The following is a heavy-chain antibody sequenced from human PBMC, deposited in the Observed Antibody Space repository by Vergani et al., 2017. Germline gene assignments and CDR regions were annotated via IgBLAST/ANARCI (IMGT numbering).Heavy chain of an antibody. J-gene: IGHJ5*02. V-gene: IGHV1-2*02. CDR1: GYTFTGYY. Sequence: QVQLVQSGAEVKKPGASVKVSCKASGYTFTGYYMHWVRQAPGQGLEWMGWINPNSGGTNYAQTVQGKVTMTRDTAISTAYMELSRLRSDDTAVYYCARGWDSSCWFDPWGQGTLVTVSA. D-gene: IGHD6-6*01. CDR3: ARGWDSSCWFDP. CDR2: INPNSGGT.